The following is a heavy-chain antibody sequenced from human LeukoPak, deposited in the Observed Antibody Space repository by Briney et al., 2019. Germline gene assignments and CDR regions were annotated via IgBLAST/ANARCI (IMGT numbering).Heavy chain of an antibody. CDR2: IYCDGSKT. CDR1: GYTFTDYW. Sequence: GESLKISCEGSGYTFTDYWIGWVRQMPGKGLEWMGIIYCDGSKTIYSPSFQSQVTISVDKSINTAYLQWSSLKASDTAIYFCARRAELGMRWFDPWGQGTLATV. D-gene: IGHD7-27*01. CDR3: ARRAELGMRWFDP. V-gene: IGHV5-51*01. J-gene: IGHJ5*02.